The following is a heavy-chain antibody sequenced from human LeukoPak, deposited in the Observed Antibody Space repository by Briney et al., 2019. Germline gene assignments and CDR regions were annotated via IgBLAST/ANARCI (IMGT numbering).Heavy chain of an antibody. Sequence: GGSLRLSCAASGFTFSDHYMAWVRQAPGKGLEWIGRIRKKPNSYTTEYAASVKGRFTISRDDSKNSLYLQMNSLKTEDTAVYYCTRSGPYYPFDYWGQGALVTVSS. CDR1: GFTFSDHY. CDR2: IRKKPNSYTT. CDR3: TRSGPYYPFDY. V-gene: IGHV3-72*01. J-gene: IGHJ4*02. D-gene: IGHD3-10*01.